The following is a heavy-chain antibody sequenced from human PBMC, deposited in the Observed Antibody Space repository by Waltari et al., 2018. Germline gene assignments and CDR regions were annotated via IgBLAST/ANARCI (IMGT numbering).Heavy chain of an antibody. Sequence: QVQLVQSGSELKTPGASVKVSCKSSGYTFTSYALNWVRQAPGQGLECMGWINTNTGNPTYAQGFTGRFVFSLDTSGSTASLQISSLKAEDTAVYYCASEHSRGMDVWGQGTTVIVSS. CDR3: ASEHSRGMDV. V-gene: IGHV7-4-1*02. CDR1: GYTFTSYA. J-gene: IGHJ6*02. CDR2: INTNTGNP.